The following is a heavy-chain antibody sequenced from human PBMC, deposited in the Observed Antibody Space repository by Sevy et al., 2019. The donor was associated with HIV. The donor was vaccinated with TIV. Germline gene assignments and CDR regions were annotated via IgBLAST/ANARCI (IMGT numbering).Heavy chain of an antibody. Sequence: GGSLRLSCAASGFTLSIYWMHWVRQVPGKGLVWVSHINSDGKIKRYADSVEGRFTISRDNAEKTVYLQMNSLRADDTAVYYCVRGSTGTFGHWGQGWLVTVSS. CDR1: GFTLSIYW. CDR2: INSDGKIK. D-gene: IGHD3-9*01. CDR3: VRGSTGTFGH. J-gene: IGHJ4*02. V-gene: IGHV3-74*01.